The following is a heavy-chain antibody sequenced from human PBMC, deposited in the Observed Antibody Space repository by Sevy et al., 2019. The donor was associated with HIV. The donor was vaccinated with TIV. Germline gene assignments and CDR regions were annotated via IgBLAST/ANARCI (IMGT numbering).Heavy chain of an antibody. CDR3: AREGCTRPHDH. V-gene: IGHV3-23*01. J-gene: IGHJ4*02. CDR1: GFNFNIYS. Sequence: GGSLRLSCVASGFNFNIYSMSWVRQAPGKGLEWVSTLSFGCGRINHADSVQGRFTMYRDDSKKTVYLEMNSLRAEDTDVYYCAREGCTRPHDHWGQGTLVTVSS. CDR2: LSFGCGRI. D-gene: IGHD2-8*01.